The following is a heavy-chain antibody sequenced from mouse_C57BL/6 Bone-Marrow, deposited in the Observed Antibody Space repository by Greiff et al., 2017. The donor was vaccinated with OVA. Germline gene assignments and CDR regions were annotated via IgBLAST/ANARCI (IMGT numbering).Heavy chain of an antibody. CDR1: GYTFTSYW. J-gene: IGHJ1*03. D-gene: IGHD1-1*01. Sequence: QVQLQQPGAELVKPGASVKMSCKASGYTFTSYWITWVKQRPGQGLEWIGDIYPGSGSTNYNEKFKSKATLTVDTSSSTAYMQLSSLTSEDSAVYYCARSGGITTVVANWYFDVWGTGTPVTVSS. CDR2: IYPGSGST. CDR3: ARSGGITTVVANWYFDV. V-gene: IGHV1-55*01.